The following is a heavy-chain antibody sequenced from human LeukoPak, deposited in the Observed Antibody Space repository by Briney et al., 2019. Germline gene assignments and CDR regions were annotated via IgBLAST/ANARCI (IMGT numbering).Heavy chain of an antibody. J-gene: IGHJ4*02. CDR2: ISSSSSYI. CDR1: GFTFSSYS. V-gene: IGHV3-21*01. Sequence: GGSLRLSCAASGFTFSSYSMNWVRQAPGKGLEWVSSISSSSSYIYYADSVKGRFTISRDNAKNSLYLQMNSLRAEDTAVYYCARAERHSSSSGLCYWGQGTLVTVSS. CDR3: ARAERHSSSSGLCY. D-gene: IGHD6-6*01.